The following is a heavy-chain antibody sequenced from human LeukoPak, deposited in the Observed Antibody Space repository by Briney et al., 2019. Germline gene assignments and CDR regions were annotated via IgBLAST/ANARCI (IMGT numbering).Heavy chain of an antibody. J-gene: IGHJ5*02. D-gene: IGHD6-25*01. CDR3: ARERALHCTSCTGYAGYFDP. Sequence: PSETLSLTCTVSGGSISSVDYYWAWLRQHPGKGLEWIGYVSYSGITHYNPSLKSRLTISVDTSKNQFSLKLTSLIAADTAIYYCARERALHCTSCTGYAGYFDPWGQGILVTVSS. CDR1: GGSISSVDYY. CDR2: VSYSGIT. V-gene: IGHV4-31*03.